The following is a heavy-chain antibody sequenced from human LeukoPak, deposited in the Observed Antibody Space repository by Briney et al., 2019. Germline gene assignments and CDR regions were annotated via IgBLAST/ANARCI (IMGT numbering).Heavy chain of an antibody. CDR3: AKDAAGPEY. D-gene: IGHD6-13*01. J-gene: IGHJ4*02. CDR1: GLTFSSYS. V-gene: IGHV3-23*01. Sequence: GGSLRFSCVVSGLTFSSYSMSRVRQAPGKGLEWVSGISASGGDTWYPDSVRGRFTISRDNSKNTLFLQMNSLRVEDTAIYYCAKDAAGPEYWGQGTLVTVSS. CDR2: ISASGGDT.